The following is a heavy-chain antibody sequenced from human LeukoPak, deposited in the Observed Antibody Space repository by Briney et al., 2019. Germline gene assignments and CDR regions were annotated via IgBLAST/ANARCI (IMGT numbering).Heavy chain of an antibody. CDR1: GFSFSSYE. CDR3: ARDTLNGPFVISLDY. V-gene: IGHV3-48*03. D-gene: IGHD3-9*01. J-gene: IGHJ4*02. Sequence: GGSLRLPCAASGFSFSSYEMNWVRQAPGKGLEWVSHISSDGRVGRYVDSVRGRFTMSRDNAKNLLFLQMNGLRVEDTAVYYCARDTLNGPFVISLDYWGQGALVTVSS. CDR2: ISSDGRVG.